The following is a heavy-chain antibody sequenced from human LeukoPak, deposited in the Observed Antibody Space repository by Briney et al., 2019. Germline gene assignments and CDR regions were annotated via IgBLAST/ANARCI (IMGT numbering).Heavy chain of an antibody. CDR2: IYYSGNS. V-gene: IGHV4-59*01. CDR1: DGSISTYY. CDR3: AGLGASGNGYLSWFDP. Sequence: MASETLSLTCTVSDGSISTYYWSWIRQPPGKGLEWIGYIYYSGNSNYNPSLKSRVTISVDTSKNQFSLKLSSVTAADTAVYYCAGLGASGNGYLSWFDPWGQGTLVTVSS. J-gene: IGHJ5*02. D-gene: IGHD3-22*01.